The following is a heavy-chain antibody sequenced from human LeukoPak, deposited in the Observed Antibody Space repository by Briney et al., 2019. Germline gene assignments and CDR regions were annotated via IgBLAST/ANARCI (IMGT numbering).Heavy chain of an antibody. CDR2: IYYSGTT. J-gene: IGHJ5*02. Sequence: SETLSLTCTVSGGSISSYYWSWIRQPPGKGLEWIGYIYYSGTTNYNPSLESRVTISVDTSKNQFSLKLSSVTAADTAVYYCARDGTVAGPWGQGTLVTVSS. CDR1: GGSISSYY. V-gene: IGHV4-59*12. CDR3: ARDGTVAGP. D-gene: IGHD6-19*01.